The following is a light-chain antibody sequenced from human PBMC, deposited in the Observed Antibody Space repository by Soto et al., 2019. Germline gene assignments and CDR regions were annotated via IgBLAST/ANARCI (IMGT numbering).Light chain of an antibody. CDR1: ISDVGGYTF. V-gene: IGLV2-14*01. CDR3: SSFTSRNTYV. Sequence: QSVLTQPASVSASPGQSIAISCTGTISDVGGYTFVSWYQQHPGKAPKLMTYDVSNRPSGISNRFSGSKSGNTASLTISGLQAEDEADYYCSSFTSRNTYVFGTGTKVTVL. J-gene: IGLJ1*01. CDR2: DVS.